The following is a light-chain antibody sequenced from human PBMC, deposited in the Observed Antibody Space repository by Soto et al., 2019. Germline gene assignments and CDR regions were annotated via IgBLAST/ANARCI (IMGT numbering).Light chain of an antibody. J-gene: IGKJ1*01. CDR3: QQYDSALWT. CDR1: QSVTSSN. CDR2: AAS. V-gene: IGKV3-20*01. Sequence: EIVLTQSPGTLSLSPGERATLSCMASQSVTSSNLAWYQQKPGQAPRLLIYAASSRATGIPDRFSGSGSGTDFALNISRLEPEDFAVYYCQQYDSALWTFGQGTKVEIK.